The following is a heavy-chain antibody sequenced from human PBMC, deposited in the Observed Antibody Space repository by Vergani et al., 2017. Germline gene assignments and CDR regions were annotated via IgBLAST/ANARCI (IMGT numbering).Heavy chain of an antibody. Sequence: QVTLKASGPVLVNPPETLPLPSSLSSFSLSPPSLPLCCPPHPPAKALELLPQRFSNDAKSYSTSLKSRLTISQDTSKSQVVLTMTNMDPVDTATYYCARLWFQYYFDYWGQGTLVTVSS. D-gene: IGHD2-21*01. V-gene: IGHV2-26*01. J-gene: IGHJ4*02. CDR2: RFSNDAK. CDR1: SFSLSPPSLP. CDR3: ARLWFQYYFDY.